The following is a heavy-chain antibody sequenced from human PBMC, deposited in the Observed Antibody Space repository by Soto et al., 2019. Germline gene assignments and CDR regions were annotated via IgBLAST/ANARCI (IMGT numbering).Heavy chain of an antibody. J-gene: IGHJ4*02. Sequence: VASVKVSCKASGYTFTSYYMHWVRQAPGQGLEWMGIINPSGGSTSYAQKFQGRVTMTRDTSTSTVYMELSSLRSEDTAVYYCVGDLYSGYDTRAQTFDYWGQGTLVTVSS. CDR3: VGDLYSGYDTRAQTFDY. CDR1: GYTFTSYY. V-gene: IGHV1-46*01. CDR2: INPSGGST. D-gene: IGHD5-12*01.